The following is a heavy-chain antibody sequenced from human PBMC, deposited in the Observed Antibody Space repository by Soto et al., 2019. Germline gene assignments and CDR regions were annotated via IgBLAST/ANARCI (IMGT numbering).Heavy chain of an antibody. CDR2: IYWNDDK. V-gene: IGHV2-5*01. J-gene: IGHJ4*02. CDR1: GFSLSTSGLG. Sequence: QITLKESGPTLLRPTQTLTLTCTFSGFSLSTSGLGVGWIRQPPGKALEWLALIYWNDDKRYSPSLKARLTITMDTPKNQVVLTMTNMDPVDTATYYCAHRPSGWYLFDYWGQGTLVTVSS. CDR3: AHRPSGWYLFDY. D-gene: IGHD6-19*01.